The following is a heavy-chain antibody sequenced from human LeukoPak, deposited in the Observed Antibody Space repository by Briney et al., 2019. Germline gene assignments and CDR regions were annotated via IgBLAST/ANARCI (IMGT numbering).Heavy chain of an antibody. CDR3: ARDLENYYDSTPRP. CDR1: GGTFSSYA. CDR2: IIPILGIA. D-gene: IGHD3-22*01. J-gene: IGHJ5*02. V-gene: IGHV1-69*04. Sequence: ASVKVSCKASGGTFSSYAISWVRQDPGQGLEWMGRIIPILGIANYAQKFQGRVTITADKSTSTAYMELSSLRSEDTAVYYCARDLENYYDSTPRPWGQGTLVTVSS.